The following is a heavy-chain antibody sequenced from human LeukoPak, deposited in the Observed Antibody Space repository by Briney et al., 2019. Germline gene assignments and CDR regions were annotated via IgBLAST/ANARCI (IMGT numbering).Heavy chain of an antibody. V-gene: IGHV3-7*02. Sequence: GGSLRLSCAASGFTFSSYWMSWVRQAPGKGLEWVANIEQDGSGKYYVDSVKGRFIISRDNAKNSLYLQMNSLRVEDTAVYYCAIHPIKQQLVLVDYWGQGTLVTVSS. CDR3: AIHPIKQQLVLVDY. CDR2: IEQDGSGK. D-gene: IGHD6-13*01. CDR1: GFTFSSYW. J-gene: IGHJ4*02.